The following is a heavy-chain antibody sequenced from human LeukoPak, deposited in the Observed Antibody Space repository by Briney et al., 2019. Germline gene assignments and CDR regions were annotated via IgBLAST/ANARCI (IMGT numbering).Heavy chain of an antibody. CDR1: GYTFTSYG. CDR2: MSAYNGKK. D-gene: IGHD6-6*01. V-gene: IGHV1-18*01. J-gene: IGHJ4*02. Sequence: ASVKVSCKASGYTFTSYGISWVRQAPGQGVEWRGWMSAYNGKKNYAQKLQGRVTMTTDTSTSTAYMELRSLRSDDTAVYYCARDYSSSSHHFDYWGQGTLVTASS. CDR3: ARDYSSSSHHFDY.